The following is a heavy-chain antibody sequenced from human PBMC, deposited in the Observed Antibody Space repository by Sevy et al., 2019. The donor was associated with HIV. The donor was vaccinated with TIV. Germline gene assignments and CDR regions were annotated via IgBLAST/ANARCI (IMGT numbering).Heavy chain of an antibody. V-gene: IGHV4-61*02. CDR1: GGSISSGCYF. CDR2: IYTSGST. D-gene: IGHD6-13*01. CDR3: ARGMAAAEYFQH. J-gene: IGHJ1*01. Sequence: SETLSLTCTVSGGSISSGCYFWSWIRQPAGKGLEWIGRIYTSGSTNYDPSLKSRVTISVDTSKNQFSLNLSSVTAADTAVYYCARGMAAAEYFQHWGQGTLVTVSS.